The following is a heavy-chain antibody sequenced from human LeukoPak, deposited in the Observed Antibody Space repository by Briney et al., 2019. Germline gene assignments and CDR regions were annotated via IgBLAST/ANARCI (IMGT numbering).Heavy chain of an antibody. CDR1: GFTFSSSG. D-gene: IGHD3-10*01. CDR2: ISDDGNNK. Sequence: GGSLRLSCAASGFTFSSSGMHWVRQAPGKGLEWVAVISDDGNNKYYTDSVKGRFTISRDNAKNTLYLQMNSLGAEDTAVYYCARGRAGNYYNHNDYWGQGTLVTVSS. CDR3: ARGRAGNYYNHNDY. V-gene: IGHV3-30*03. J-gene: IGHJ4*01.